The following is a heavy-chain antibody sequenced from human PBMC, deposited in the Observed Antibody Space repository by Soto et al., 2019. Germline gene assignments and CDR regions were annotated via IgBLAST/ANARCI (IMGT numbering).Heavy chain of an antibody. J-gene: IGHJ3*02. CDR1: GFSVSNTY. CDR3: ARDRSDSSRADSFDI. V-gene: IGHV3-53*01. Sequence: GGSLRLSCAVSGFSVSNTYMSWARQAPGKGLEWISVIYRGRATYYADSVKGRFTISRDDSRNTVYLQMNSLTTEDTAVYFCARDRSDSSRADSFDIRGQGTMVTVSS. CDR2: IYRGRAT. D-gene: IGHD6-25*01.